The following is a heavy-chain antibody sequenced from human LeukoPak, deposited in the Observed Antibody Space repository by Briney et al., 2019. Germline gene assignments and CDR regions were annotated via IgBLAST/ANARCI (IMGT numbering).Heavy chain of an antibody. J-gene: IGHJ5*02. Sequence: SEPLSLTCIVSGVSTSSGYWSWIRQPAGKGLEWMGHTSTSVPTYYNPSLKSRVTMSLDTSENHFSLKLNSVTAADTAVYYCARGYGSGSYSTWGQGTLVTVSS. CDR1: GVSTSSGY. CDR3: ARGYGSGSYST. D-gene: IGHD3-10*01. V-gene: IGHV4-4*07. CDR2: TSTSVPT.